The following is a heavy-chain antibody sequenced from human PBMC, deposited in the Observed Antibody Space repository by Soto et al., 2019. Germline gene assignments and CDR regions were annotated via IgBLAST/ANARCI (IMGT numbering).Heavy chain of an antibody. V-gene: IGHV3-21*01. CDR2: ISSSSSYI. Sequence: GGSLRLSCAASGFTFSSYSMNWVRQAPGKGLEWVSSISSSSSYIYYADSVKGRFTISRDNAKNSLYLQMNSLRAEDTAVYYCARDLSGYLTYYGMDVWGQGTTVNVSS. CDR1: GFTFSSYS. J-gene: IGHJ6*01. CDR3: ARDLSGYLTYYGMDV. D-gene: IGHD5-12*01.